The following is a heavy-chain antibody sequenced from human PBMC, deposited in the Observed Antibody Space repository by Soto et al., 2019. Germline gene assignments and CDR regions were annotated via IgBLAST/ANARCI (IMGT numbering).Heavy chain of an antibody. Sequence: PSETLSLTCTVSGGSISSSSYYWGWIRQPPGKGLEWIGSIYYSGSTYYNPSLKSRVTISVDTSKNQFSLKLSSVTAADTAVYYCAGRIKTYCSGGSCYSGGWFDPWGQGTLVTVSS. D-gene: IGHD2-15*01. V-gene: IGHV4-39*01. CDR2: IYYSGST. CDR1: GGSISSSSYY. CDR3: AGRIKTYCSGGSCYSGGWFDP. J-gene: IGHJ5*02.